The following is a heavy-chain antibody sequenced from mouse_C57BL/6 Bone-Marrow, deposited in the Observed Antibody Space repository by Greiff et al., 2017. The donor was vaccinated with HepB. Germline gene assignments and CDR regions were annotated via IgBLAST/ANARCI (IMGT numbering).Heavy chain of an antibody. CDR3: RVRTQRYYYAMDY. CDR2: IDPETGGT. V-gene: IGHV1-15*01. Sequence: QVQLKESGAELVRPGASVTLSCKASGYTFTDYEMHWVKQTPVHGLEWIGAIDPETGGTAYNQKFKGKAILTADKTSSTAYMELRSLTSEDSAVYYCRVRTQRYYYAMDYWGQGTSVTVSS. J-gene: IGHJ4*01. CDR1: GYTFTDYE. D-gene: IGHD5-1*01.